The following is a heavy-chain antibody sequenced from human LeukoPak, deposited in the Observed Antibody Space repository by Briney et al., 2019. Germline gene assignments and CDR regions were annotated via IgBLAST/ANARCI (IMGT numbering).Heavy chain of an antibody. CDR1: GYIFSGHY. V-gene: IGHV1-2*02. CDR3: ARVLFPSGPTHCFDP. J-gene: IGHJ5*02. D-gene: IGHD2-21*01. Sequence: ASVKVSCKACGYIFSGHYIQWVRQAPGQGLEWMGWINPASGGTNNAQKFHGRVTMTTDTSISTLYMELNSLRSDDTAVYYCARVLFPSGPTHCFDPWGQGTLVTVSS. CDR2: INPASGGT.